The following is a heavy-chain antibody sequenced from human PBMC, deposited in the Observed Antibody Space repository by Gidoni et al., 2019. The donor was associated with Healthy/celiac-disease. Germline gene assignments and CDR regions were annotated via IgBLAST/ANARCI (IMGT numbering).Heavy chain of an antibody. Sequence: QVQLVQSGAEVKKPGSSVKVSCKASGGTFSSYAISWVRQPPGKGLEWMGGIIPIFGTANYAQKFQGRVTITADESTSTAYMELSSLRSEDTAVYYCARAKKILEWPKDGMDVWGQGTTVTVSS. J-gene: IGHJ6*02. CDR3: ARAKKILEWPKDGMDV. V-gene: IGHV1-69*01. D-gene: IGHD3-3*01. CDR2: IIPIFGTA. CDR1: GGTFSSYA.